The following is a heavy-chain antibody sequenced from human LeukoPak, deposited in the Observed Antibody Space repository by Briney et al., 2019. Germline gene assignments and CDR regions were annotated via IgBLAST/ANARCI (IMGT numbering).Heavy chain of an antibody. V-gene: IGHV1-69*06. D-gene: IGHD2-2*01. J-gene: IGHJ4*02. Sequence: ASVKVSCKASGGTFSSYAISWVRQAPGQGLEWMGGIIPIFGTANYAQKFQGRVTITADKSTSTAYMELSSLRSDDTAVYYCATSRGYCSSTSCRDDYYFDYWGQGTLVTVSS. CDR3: ATSRGYCSSTSCRDDYYFDY. CDR1: GGTFSSYA. CDR2: IIPIFGTA.